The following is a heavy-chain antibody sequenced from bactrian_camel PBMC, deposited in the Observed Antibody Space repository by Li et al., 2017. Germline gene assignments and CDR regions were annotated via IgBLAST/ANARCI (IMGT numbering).Heavy chain of an antibody. V-gene: IGHV3S1*01. CDR2: IYTGSHAT. J-gene: IGHJ4*01. Sequence: VQLVESGGGSVQAGGSLILSCEVSGAEHDTDCVAWFRQAPGKEREGVAAIYTGSHATYYADSVEGRFTISQDNAKNTVYLQMDSLKPDDTAMYYCATDWRGMAWPPHSGDYNYWGQGTQVTVS. CDR3: ATDWRGMAWPPHSGDYNY. CDR1: GAEHDTDC. D-gene: IGHD1*01.